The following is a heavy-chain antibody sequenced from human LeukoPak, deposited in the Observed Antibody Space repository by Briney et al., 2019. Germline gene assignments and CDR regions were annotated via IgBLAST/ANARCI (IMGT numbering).Heavy chain of an antibody. Sequence: ASETLSLTCAVYGVSFSGYYWSWIRQPPGKGLEWIGEINHSGSTNYNPSLKSRVTISVDTSKNQFSLKLSSVTAADTAVYYCARGQGPVAFGYWGQGTLVTVSS. CDR2: INHSGST. J-gene: IGHJ4*02. CDR3: ARGQGPVAFGY. CDR1: GVSFSGYY. V-gene: IGHV4-34*01. D-gene: IGHD6-19*01.